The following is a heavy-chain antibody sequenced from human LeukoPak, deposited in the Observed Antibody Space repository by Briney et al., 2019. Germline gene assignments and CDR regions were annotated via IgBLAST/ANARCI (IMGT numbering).Heavy chain of an antibody. J-gene: IGHJ4*02. CDR2: ISGSGGST. D-gene: IGHD2-2*02. Sequence: GGSLRLSCAASGFTFSSYAMSWVRQAPGKGLEWVSAISGSGGSTYYADSVKGRFTISRDNSKNTLYLQMNSLRAEDTAVYYCARDGGTVVVPAAIGYFDYWGQGTLVTVSS. CDR1: GFTFSSYA. CDR3: ARDGGTVVVPAAIGYFDY. V-gene: IGHV3-23*01.